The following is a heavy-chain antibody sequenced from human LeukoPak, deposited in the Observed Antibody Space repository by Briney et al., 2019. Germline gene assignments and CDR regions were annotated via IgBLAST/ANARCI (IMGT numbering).Heavy chain of an antibody. V-gene: IGHV4-59*01. Sequence: PSETLSLTCTVSGGSISPSYWSWIRQPPEKGLEWIGYIYYTGITRYNPSLKSRVTISVDTSKSQFSLKLNSVTAADTAVYYCARGGLYYDILTDFDFWGQGTLVTVSS. D-gene: IGHD3-9*01. CDR3: ARGGLYYDILTDFDF. CDR2: IYYTGIT. CDR1: GGSISPSY. J-gene: IGHJ4*02.